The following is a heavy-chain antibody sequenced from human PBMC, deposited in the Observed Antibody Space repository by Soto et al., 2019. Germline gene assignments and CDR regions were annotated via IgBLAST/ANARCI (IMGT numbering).Heavy chain of an antibody. J-gene: IGHJ6*02. Sequence: GESLKISCKGSVYSFTSYWISWVRQMPGKGLEWMGRIDPSDSYTNYSPSFQGHVTISADKSISTAYLQWSSLKASDTAMYYCARRDRAARMGYYYYYGMDAWGQGTTVTVSS. D-gene: IGHD3-16*01. CDR2: IDPSDSYT. CDR3: ARRDRAARMGYYYYYGMDA. V-gene: IGHV5-10-1*01. CDR1: VYSFTSYW.